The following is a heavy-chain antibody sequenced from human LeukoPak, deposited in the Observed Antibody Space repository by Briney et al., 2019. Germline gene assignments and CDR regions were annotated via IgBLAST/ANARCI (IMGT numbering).Heavy chain of an antibody. CDR3: AKFTRGSGSYYTPFDY. D-gene: IGHD3-10*01. J-gene: IGHJ4*02. Sequence: GGSLRLSCEASGFSFSGNAMSWVRQAPGKGLEWVSAISGPGSSSYYSDSVKGRFTISRDTSKNTLYLQMSSLTAEDTAVYYCAKFTRGSGSYYTPFDYWGQGTLVTVSS. CDR1: GFSFSGNA. CDR2: ISGPGSSS. V-gene: IGHV3-23*01.